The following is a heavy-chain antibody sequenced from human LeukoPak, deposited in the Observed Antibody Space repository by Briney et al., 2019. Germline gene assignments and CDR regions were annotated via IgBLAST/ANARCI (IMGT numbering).Heavy chain of an antibody. Sequence: GGSLRLSCAASGFTFSSYSMNWVRQAPGEGLEWVSGISGTDDNTYYADSVKGRFTIFRDNSKDILYLYMSSLRAEDTAMYYCANHPGGSFDYWGQGTLVAVSS. J-gene: IGHJ4*02. CDR3: ANHPGGSFDY. D-gene: IGHD3-16*01. CDR2: ISGTDDNT. V-gene: IGHV3-23*01. CDR1: GFTFSSYS.